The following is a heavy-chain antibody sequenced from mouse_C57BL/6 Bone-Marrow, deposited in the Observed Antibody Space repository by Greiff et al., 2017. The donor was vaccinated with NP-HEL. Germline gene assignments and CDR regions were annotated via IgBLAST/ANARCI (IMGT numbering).Heavy chain of an antibody. V-gene: IGHV5-4*01. CDR2: ISDGGSYT. D-gene: IGHD1-1*01. J-gene: IGHJ2*01. CDR1: GFTFSSYA. CDR3: ARGRTVDY. Sequence: EVQVVESGGGLVKPGGSLKLSCAASGFTFSSYAMSWVRQTPEKRLEWVATISDGGSYTYYPDNVKGRFTISRDNAKNNLYLQMSHLKSEDTAMYYCARGRTVDYWGQGTTLTVSS.